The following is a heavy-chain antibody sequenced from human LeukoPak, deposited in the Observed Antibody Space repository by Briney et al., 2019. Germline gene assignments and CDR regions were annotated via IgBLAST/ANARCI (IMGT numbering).Heavy chain of an antibody. D-gene: IGHD4-17*01. CDR1: GFTFNNYA. CDR2: ISGGGETT. Sequence: PGGSLRPSCAASGFTFNNYAMTWVRQAPGKGLEWVSSISGGGETTYYADSAKGRFTISRDNSQNTLYLQMNSLRAEDTAVYYCARDYADYVGYFFFDYWGQGTLVTVSS. V-gene: IGHV3-23*01. J-gene: IGHJ4*02. CDR3: ARDYADYVGYFFFDY.